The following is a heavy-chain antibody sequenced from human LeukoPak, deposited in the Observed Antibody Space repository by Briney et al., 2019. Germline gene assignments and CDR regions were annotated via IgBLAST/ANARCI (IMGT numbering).Heavy chain of an antibody. D-gene: IGHD3-10*01. CDR1: GFTFDDYA. Sequence: PGGSLRLSCAASGFTFDDYAMHWVRQAPGKGLEWVSLISWDGGSTYYADSVKGRFTISRDNSKNSLYLQMNSLRAEDTALYYCAKDIYPNYYGSRDYELGGVDIWGQGTMVTVSS. CDR3: AKDIYPNYYGSRDYELGGVDI. J-gene: IGHJ3*02. V-gene: IGHV3-43D*03. CDR2: ISWDGGST.